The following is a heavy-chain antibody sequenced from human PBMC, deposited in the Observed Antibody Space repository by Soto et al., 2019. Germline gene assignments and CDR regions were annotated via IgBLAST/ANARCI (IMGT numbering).Heavy chain of an antibody. CDR1: GFTFSDHY. D-gene: IGHD2-21*02. CDR3: ARGRAYCGGDCYSYYSYGMDV. J-gene: IGHJ6*02. V-gene: IGHV3-72*01. Sequence: PGWSLRLSCAASGFTFSDHYMDWVRQAPGKGLEWVGRTRNKANSYTTEYAASVKGRFTISRDDSKNSLYLQMNSLKTEDTAVDYCARGRAYCGGDCYSYYSYGMDVWGQGPTVTVSS. CDR2: TRNKANSYTT.